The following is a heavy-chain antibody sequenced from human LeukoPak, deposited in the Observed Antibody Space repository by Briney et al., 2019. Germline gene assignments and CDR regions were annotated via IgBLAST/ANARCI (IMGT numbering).Heavy chain of an antibody. V-gene: IGHV3-23*01. Sequence: GGSLRLSCAASGFTFGSYAMSWVRQAPGRGLEWVSAISGSGGNTYYADSVKGRFTISRDNSKNTLYLQMNSLRADDTAVYYCARDHHNSGGRCDFWGQGTLVTVSS. CDR1: GFTFGSYA. CDR2: ISGSGGNT. J-gene: IGHJ4*02. CDR3: ARDHHNSGGRCDF. D-gene: IGHD2-15*01.